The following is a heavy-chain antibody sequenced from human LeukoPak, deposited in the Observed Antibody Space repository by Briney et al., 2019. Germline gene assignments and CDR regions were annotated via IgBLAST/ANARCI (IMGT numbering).Heavy chain of an antibody. Sequence: SETLSLTCTVSGGSVSSGNYYWSWIRQPPGKGLEWIGYVYYTGSTNYNPSLKSRVTISVDTSKNQFSLQLSSVTAADTAAYYCARVLDRRYFDYWGQGALVTVSS. CDR2: VYYTGST. V-gene: IGHV4-61*01. J-gene: IGHJ4*02. CDR1: GGSVSSGNYY. CDR3: ARVLDRRYFDY. D-gene: IGHD1-1*01.